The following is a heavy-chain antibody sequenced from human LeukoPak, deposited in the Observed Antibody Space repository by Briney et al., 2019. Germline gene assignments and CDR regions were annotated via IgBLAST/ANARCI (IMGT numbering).Heavy chain of an antibody. D-gene: IGHD3-22*01. CDR3: AKGGHYYDSSGPLFDY. CDR1: GFTFDDYA. V-gene: IGHV3-43D*03. J-gene: IGHJ4*02. Sequence: PGGSLRLSCAASGFTFDDYAMHWVRQAPGKGLEWVSLISWDGGSTYYADSVKGRFTISRDNSKNSLYLQMNSLRAEDTALYYCAKGGHYYDSSGPLFDYWGQGTLVTVSS. CDR2: ISWDGGST.